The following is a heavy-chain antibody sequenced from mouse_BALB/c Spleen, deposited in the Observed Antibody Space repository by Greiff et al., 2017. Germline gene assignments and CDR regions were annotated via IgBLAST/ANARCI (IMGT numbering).Heavy chain of an antibody. D-gene: IGHD2-10*01. CDR1: GYTFTDYN. V-gene: IGHV1S29*02. CDR2: IYPYNGGT. CDR3: ATSYYGNYEGYFDV. J-gene: IGHJ1*01. Sequence: VQLKQSGPELVKPGASVKISCKASGYTFTDYNMHWVKQSHGKSLEWIGYIYPYNGGTGYNQKFKSKATLTVDNSSSTAYMELRSLTSEDSAVYYCATSYYGNYEGYFDVWGAGTTVTVSS.